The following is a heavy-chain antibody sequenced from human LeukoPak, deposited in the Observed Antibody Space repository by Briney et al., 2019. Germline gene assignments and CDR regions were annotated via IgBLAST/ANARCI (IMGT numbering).Heavy chain of an antibody. CDR1: GFTFSSYW. CDR2: IKRDGSIT. CDR3: ARVGAVAGVTDI. J-gene: IGHJ3*02. V-gene: IGHV3-74*01. Sequence: GGPLRLSCAASGFTFSSYWMHWVRQAPGQGLVWVSSIKRDGSITNYADSVKGRFTISRDNAKNTLYLQMNSLRAEDTAVYYCARVGAVAGVTDIWGQGTMVTVSS. D-gene: IGHD6-19*01.